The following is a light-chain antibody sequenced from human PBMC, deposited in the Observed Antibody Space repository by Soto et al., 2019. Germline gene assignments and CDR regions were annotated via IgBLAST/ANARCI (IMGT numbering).Light chain of an antibody. J-gene: IGLJ2*01. CDR1: SSNIGSNY. Sequence: QSVLTQPPSVSAAPGQKVTISCSGSSSNIGSNYVSWYQQLPGTAPKLLIYDNNKRPSGIPDRFSGSKSGTSGTLGITGLQTGDEADYYCGTWDSSLSAVVFGGGTKVTVL. V-gene: IGLV1-51*01. CDR3: GTWDSSLSAVV. CDR2: DNN.